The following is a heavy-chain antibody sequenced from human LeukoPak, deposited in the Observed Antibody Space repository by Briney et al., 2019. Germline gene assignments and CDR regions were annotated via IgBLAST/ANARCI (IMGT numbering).Heavy chain of an antibody. CDR1: GFTFSSYA. CDR3: AKAHGGDYYFDY. J-gene: IGHJ4*02. V-gene: IGHV3-23*01. CDR2: ISGSGGSA. D-gene: IGHD2-21*02. Sequence: PGGSLRLSCAASGFTFSSYAMSWVRQAPGKGLEWVSAISGSGGSAYYADSVKGRFTISRDNSKNTLYLQMNSLRAEDTAVYYCAKAHGGDYYFDYWGQGTLVTVSS.